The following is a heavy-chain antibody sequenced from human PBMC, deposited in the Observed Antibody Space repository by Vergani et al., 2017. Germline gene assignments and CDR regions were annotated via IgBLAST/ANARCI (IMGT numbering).Heavy chain of an antibody. CDR2: IRYDGSSE. J-gene: IGHJ6*02. Sequence: QVQILQSGGGVVQPGGSLRLSCTLSGFTLNTYGIHLVRQAPGQGLEWVSFIRYDGSSEYYGDSVKGRFTISREKSQNTVNLQMNSLRTEDTAVYFCANSVIAGNVGVAYFGMDVWGRGTKVTVSS. CDR3: ANSVIAGNVGVAYFGMDV. V-gene: IGHV3-30*02. D-gene: IGHD2/OR15-2a*01. CDR1: GFTLNTYG.